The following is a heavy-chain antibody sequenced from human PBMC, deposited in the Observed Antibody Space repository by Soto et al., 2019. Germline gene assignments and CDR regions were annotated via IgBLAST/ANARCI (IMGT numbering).Heavy chain of an antibody. D-gene: IGHD3-3*01. CDR1: GFPFSSYS. V-gene: IGHV3-21*01. CDR3: ARSDFSNWFDP. J-gene: IGHJ5*02. Sequence: GGSLRLSCAASGFPFSSYSMNWVRQAPGKGLEWVSSISSSSSYIYYADSVKGRFTISRDNAKNSLYLQMNSLRAEDTAVYYCARSDFSNWFDPWGQGTLVTVS. CDR2: ISSSSSYI.